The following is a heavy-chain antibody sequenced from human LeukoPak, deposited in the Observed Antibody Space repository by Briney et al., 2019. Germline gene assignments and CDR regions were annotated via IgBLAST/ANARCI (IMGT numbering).Heavy chain of an antibody. CDR1: GGSISSGGYY. CDR2: IYYSGST. V-gene: IGHV4-61*08. D-gene: IGHD6-19*01. Sequence: PSETLSLTCTVSGGSISSGGYYWSWIRQPPGKGLEWIGYIYYSGSTNYNPSLKSRVTISVDTSKNQFSLKLSSVTAADTAVYYCAREAPYSSGWNFDYWGQGTLVTVSS. CDR3: AREAPYSSGWNFDY. J-gene: IGHJ4*02.